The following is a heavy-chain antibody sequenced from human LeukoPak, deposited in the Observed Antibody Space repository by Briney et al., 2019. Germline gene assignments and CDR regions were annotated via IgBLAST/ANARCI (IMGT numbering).Heavy chain of an antibody. J-gene: IGHJ4*02. V-gene: IGHV1-2*02. CDR3: ARDLTGSGSEIY. D-gene: IGHD3-10*01. Sequence: ASVKVSFKASGYPFTAYYMHWVRQAPGQGLEWMGWINPNSGDTNYAQKLQGRVTMTRDTSINTAYMGLSRLRSDDTAVYYCARDLTGSGSEIYWGQGTLVTVSS. CDR1: GYPFTAYY. CDR2: INPNSGDT.